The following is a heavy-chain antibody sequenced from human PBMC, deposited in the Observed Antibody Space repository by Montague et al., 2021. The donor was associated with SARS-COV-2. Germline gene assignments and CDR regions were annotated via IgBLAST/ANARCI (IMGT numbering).Heavy chain of an antibody. D-gene: IGHD4-23*01. CDR2: IYYSGST. CDR3: ARWGLYGGNPGDGAFDI. V-gene: IGHV4-59*01. J-gene: IGHJ3*02. Sequence: SETLSLTCTVSGGSISSYYWSWIRQPPGKGLEWIGYIYYSGSTNYDPSLKSRVTISVDTSKNQFSLKLSSVTAAGTAVYYCARWGLYGGNPGDGAFDIWGQGTMVTVSS. CDR1: GGSISSYY.